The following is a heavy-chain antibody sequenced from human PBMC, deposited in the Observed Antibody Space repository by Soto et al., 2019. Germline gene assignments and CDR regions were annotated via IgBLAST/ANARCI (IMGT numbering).Heavy chain of an antibody. D-gene: IGHD3-22*01. J-gene: IGHJ4*02. CDR3: AKDLNYYDSSGYYPALYYFDY. V-gene: IGHV3-23*01. CDR2: ISGSGGST. CDR1: GFTFSSYA. Sequence: XESLRLSCAASGFTFSSYAMSWVRQAPGKGLEWVSAISGSGGSTYYADSVKGRFTISRDNSKNTLYLQMNSLRAEDTAVYYCAKDLNYYDSSGYYPALYYFDYWGQGTLVTVSS.